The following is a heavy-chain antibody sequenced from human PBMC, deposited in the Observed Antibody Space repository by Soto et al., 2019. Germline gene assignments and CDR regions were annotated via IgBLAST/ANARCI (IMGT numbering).Heavy chain of an antibody. J-gene: IGHJ5*02. V-gene: IGHV1-3*01. D-gene: IGHD3-22*01. CDR1: GYIFTSYA. CDR2: INAGNGNT. Sequence: ASVKVSCKASGYIFTSYAMHWVRQAPGQRLEWMGWINAGNGNTKYSQKFQGRVTITRDTSASTAYMELSSLRSEDTAVYYCARELGYGSSGYPGWRWFDPWGQGTLVTVSS. CDR3: ARELGYGSSGYPGWRWFDP.